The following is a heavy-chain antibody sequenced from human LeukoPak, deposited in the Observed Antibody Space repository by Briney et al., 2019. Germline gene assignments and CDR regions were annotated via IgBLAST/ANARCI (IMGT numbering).Heavy chain of an antibody. D-gene: IGHD2-15*01. J-gene: IGHJ4*02. V-gene: IGHV3-23*01. CDR1: GFSFSSYA. CDR2: MSSSDDGR. Sequence: GGSLRLSCATSGFSFSSYAMSWVRQAPGKGLEWVSAMSSSDDGRYYAASVRGRFTISRDTSRSTLYLQMNSLRAEDAAVYYCAKAPVTSCRGAFCYPFDYWGQGTLVTVSS. CDR3: AKAPVTSCRGAFCYPFDY.